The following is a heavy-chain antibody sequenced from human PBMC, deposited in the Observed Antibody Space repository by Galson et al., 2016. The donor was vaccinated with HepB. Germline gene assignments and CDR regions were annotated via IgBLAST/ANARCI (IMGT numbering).Heavy chain of an antibody. CDR1: GFTFSDYY. CDR2: ISSSSSYT. J-gene: IGHJ6*02. CDR3: ARDMYFYGSGSLRTYAMDV. Sequence: SLRLSCAASGFTFSDYYMTWMRQAPGKGLEWVSYISSSSSYTNYADSVKGRFTISRDNSKNTLYLQMNSLRAEDTAIYYCARDMYFYGSGSLRTYAMDVWGQGTTVTVSS. D-gene: IGHD3-10*01. V-gene: IGHV3-11*06.